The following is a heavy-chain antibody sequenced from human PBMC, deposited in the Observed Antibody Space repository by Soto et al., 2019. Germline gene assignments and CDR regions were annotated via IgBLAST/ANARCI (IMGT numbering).Heavy chain of an antibody. J-gene: IGHJ6*02. CDR2: IYHSGST. D-gene: IGHD6-19*01. CDR1: GGSISSSNW. V-gene: IGHV4-4*02. Sequence: PSETLSLTCAVSGGSISSSNWWSWVRQPPGKGLEWIGEIYHSGSTNYNPSLKSRVTISVDKSKNQFSLKLSSVTAAETAVYYCARRVGSSGWQERSGMDVWGQGTTVTVSS. CDR3: ARRVGSSGWQERSGMDV.